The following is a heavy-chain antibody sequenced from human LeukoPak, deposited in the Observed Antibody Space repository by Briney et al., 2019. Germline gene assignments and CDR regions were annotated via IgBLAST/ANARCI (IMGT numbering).Heavy chain of an antibody. CDR3: AKAASGWRAPFDY. V-gene: IGHV3-23*01. Sequence: GGSLRLSCVASGFTFSSYAMSWVRQAPGKGLEWVSAISGSGDSTYYADSVKGRFTISRDNSKNTLYLQMLSLRAEDTAAYYCAKAASGWRAPFDYWGQGTLVTVSS. CDR2: ISGSGDST. J-gene: IGHJ4*02. D-gene: IGHD6-19*01. CDR1: GFTFSSYA.